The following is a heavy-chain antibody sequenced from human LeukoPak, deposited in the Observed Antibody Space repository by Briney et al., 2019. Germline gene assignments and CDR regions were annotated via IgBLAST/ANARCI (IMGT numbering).Heavy chain of an antibody. CDR2: IIPILGIA. CDR3: ARDGIYGDYEWVY. CDR1: GGTFSSYA. Sequence: GSSVKVSCKASGGTFSSYAISWVRQAPGQGLEWMGRIIPILGIANYAQKFQGRVTITADKSTSTAYMELSSLRSEDTAVYYCARDGIYGDYEWVYWGQGTLVTVSS. D-gene: IGHD4-17*01. J-gene: IGHJ4*02. V-gene: IGHV1-69*04.